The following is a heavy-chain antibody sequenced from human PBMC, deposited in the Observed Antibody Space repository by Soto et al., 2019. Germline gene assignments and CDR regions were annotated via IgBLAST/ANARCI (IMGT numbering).Heavy chain of an antibody. V-gene: IGHV4-59*08. J-gene: IGHJ4*02. CDR3: ARGSTTEKVDS. CDR1: GGSVSGYH. CDR2: INNNGNT. Sequence: PSETLSLTCNVSGGSVSGYHWSWIRQPPGKGLEWIGYINNNGNTDYNPSLESRVTISADTSMNQFSLALTSVTAADTAMYYCARGSTTEKVDSWGQGILVTVSS.